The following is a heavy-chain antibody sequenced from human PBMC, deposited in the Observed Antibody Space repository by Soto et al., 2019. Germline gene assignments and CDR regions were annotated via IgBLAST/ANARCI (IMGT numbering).Heavy chain of an antibody. CDR3: ARGDGYYDFWSGYFDP. Sequence: SSETLSLTCSVSGASIRSNYWTWIRQPPGKGLEWIGYTYFTGTTNYNPSLKSRVSMSIDTSKNQFSLRLTSVTAADTAVYYCARGDGYYDFWSGYFDPWGQGTLVTV. J-gene: IGHJ5*02. CDR1: GASIRSNY. CDR2: TYFTGTT. D-gene: IGHD3-3*01. V-gene: IGHV4-59*01.